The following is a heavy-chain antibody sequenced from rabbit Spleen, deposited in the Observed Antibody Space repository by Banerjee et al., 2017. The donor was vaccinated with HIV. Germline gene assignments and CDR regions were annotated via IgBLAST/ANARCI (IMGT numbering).Heavy chain of an antibody. V-gene: IGHV1S40*01. J-gene: IGHJ4*01. CDR2: IYTGNGHP. CDR1: GFSFSRSYD. D-gene: IGHD6-1*01. CDR3: AIDVGTYDYIDGVFNL. Sequence: LVESGGGLVKPGASLTLTCTASGFSFSRSYDMCWVRQAPGKGLEWIGCIYTGNGHPHYASWAKGRFTISITSSTTVTLQMPSLTGADSATYFCAIDVGTYDYIDGVFNLWGPGTRVTV.